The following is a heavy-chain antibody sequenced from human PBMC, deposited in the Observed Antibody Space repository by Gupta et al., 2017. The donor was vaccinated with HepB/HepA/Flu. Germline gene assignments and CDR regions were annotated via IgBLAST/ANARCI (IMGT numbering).Heavy chain of an antibody. V-gene: IGHV3-30*04. Sequence: QVQLVESGGGVVQPGRSLRLSGVASGFSFSSYSMTWVRQAPGKGPEWVAVISYDETKTFYADSVKGRFTISRDNFKNTLYLEMNSLTTDDTAVYYCARTIQLERRPFDYRGQGTLVTVSS. J-gene: IGHJ4*02. CDR2: ISYDETKT. CDR1: GFSFSSYS. D-gene: IGHD1-1*01. CDR3: ARTIQLERRPFDY.